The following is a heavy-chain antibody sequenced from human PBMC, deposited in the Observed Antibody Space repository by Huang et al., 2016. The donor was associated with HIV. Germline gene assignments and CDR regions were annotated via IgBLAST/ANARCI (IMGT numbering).Heavy chain of an antibody. CDR1: GYTFSIYG. Sequence: QVQLVQSGPEVKKPAASVKVSCKASGYTFSIYGISWVRQAPGQGPEWMGWVSVYRGFTETPQEVQSRVTMSTDTSTSTAYMDLRRLTADDTAVYYCARVPSDLYSDYWGQGTLVTVSS. CDR3: ARVPSDLYSDY. V-gene: IGHV1-18*01. D-gene: IGHD2-21*01. J-gene: IGHJ4*02. CDR2: VSVYRGFT.